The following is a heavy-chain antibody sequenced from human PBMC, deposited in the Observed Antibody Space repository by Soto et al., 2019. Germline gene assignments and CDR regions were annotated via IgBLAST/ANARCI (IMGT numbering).Heavy chain of an antibody. V-gene: IGHV3-23*01. CDR3: ARGRITIFGVVIIRRYYFDY. CDR1: GFNFSSYA. D-gene: IGHD3-3*01. Sequence: GGSLRLSCAASGFNFSSYAMSWVRQAPGKGLEWVSAISGSGGSTYYADSVKGRFTISRDNSKNTLYLQMNSLRAEDTAVYYCARGRITIFGVVIIRRYYFDYWGQGTLVTSPQ. CDR2: ISGSGGST. J-gene: IGHJ4*02.